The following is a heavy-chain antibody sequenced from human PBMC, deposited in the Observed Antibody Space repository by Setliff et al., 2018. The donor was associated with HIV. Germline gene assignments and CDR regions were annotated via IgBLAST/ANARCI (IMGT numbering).Heavy chain of an antibody. V-gene: IGHV4-4*02. CDR2: VFHSGSA. CDR1: GGPLNSRNW. Sequence: LSLTCAVSGGPLNSRNWWSWVRQPPGKGLEWIGEVFHSGSANSNASLRSRVMISVDTSKNQFSLKLSAVTAADTAVYYCARDHVFGSRTGFDPWGPGILVTVS. J-gene: IGHJ5*02. D-gene: IGHD3-10*01. CDR3: ARDHVFGSRTGFDP.